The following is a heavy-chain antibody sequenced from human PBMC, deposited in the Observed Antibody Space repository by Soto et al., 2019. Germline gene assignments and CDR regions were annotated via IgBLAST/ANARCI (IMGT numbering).Heavy chain of an antibody. CDR1: GFIFSSYV. D-gene: IGHD3-22*01. CDR3: AKDRLGDANNHDSRGHYYAFEY. V-gene: IGHV3-23*01. Sequence: EVQLLESGGGLVQPGGSLRLSCAASGFIFSSYVMSWVRQAPGKGLEWVSGISVTGGRTYYADSVKGRFTISRDNSKNTLFLQMNSLRAEDTAIYYCAKDRLGDANNHDSRGHYYAFEYWGQGTLVTVSS. CDR2: ISVTGGRT. J-gene: IGHJ4*02.